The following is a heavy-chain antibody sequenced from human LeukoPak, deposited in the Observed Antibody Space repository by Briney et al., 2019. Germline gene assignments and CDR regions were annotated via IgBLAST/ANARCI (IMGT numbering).Heavy chain of an antibody. CDR2: IYYSGST. J-gene: IGHJ4*02. D-gene: IGHD3-10*01. CDR3: ARHYGP. CDR1: GFTFSSYSMN. V-gene: IGHV4-39*01. Sequence: PGGSLRLSCAASGFTFSSYSMNWVRQPPGKGLEWIGSIYYSGSTYYNPPLKSRVTISVDTSKNQFSLKLNSVTATDTAVYYCARHYGPWGQGTLVTVSS.